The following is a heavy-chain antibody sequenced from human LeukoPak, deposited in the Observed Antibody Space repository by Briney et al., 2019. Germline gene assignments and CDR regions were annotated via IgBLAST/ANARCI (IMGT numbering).Heavy chain of an antibody. D-gene: IGHD6-13*01. Sequence: GGSLRLSCAASGFTFSSFAIHWVRQAPGKGLEWVAVISYDGKNEYYTDSVKGRSAISRDNSKSTLYLQMNSLKTEDTAAYYCARGEYTSSWCFDYWGQGTLVTVSS. J-gene: IGHJ4*02. CDR2: ISYDGKNE. CDR3: ARGEYTSSWCFDY. CDR1: GFTFSSFA. V-gene: IGHV3-30*09.